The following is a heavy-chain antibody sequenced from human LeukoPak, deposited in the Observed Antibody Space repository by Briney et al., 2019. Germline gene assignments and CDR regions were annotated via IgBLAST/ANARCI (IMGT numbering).Heavy chain of an antibody. J-gene: IGHJ4*02. D-gene: IGHD1/OR15-1a*01. CDR2: IYSSGTT. V-gene: IGHV4-31*03. CDR1: GGSVSSGDCY. Sequence: SQTLSLTCTVSGGSVSSGDCYWSWIRQHPGKGLEWIGYIYSSGTTYYNPSLKSRLIISVDTSRNQFSLKLSSVTAADTAAYYCARAAQNWNNAPYFDFWGQETLVTVSS. CDR3: ARAAQNWNNAPYFDF.